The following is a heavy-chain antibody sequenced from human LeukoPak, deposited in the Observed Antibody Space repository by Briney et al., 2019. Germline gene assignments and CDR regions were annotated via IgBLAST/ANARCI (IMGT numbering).Heavy chain of an antibody. D-gene: IGHD3-10*01. J-gene: IGHJ3*02. V-gene: IGHV3-7*03. CDR1: GFTFSRYW. CDR2: IKQDGSGE. CDR3: ARDDYYGSGSAFDI. Sequence: PGGSLRLSCVASGFTFSRYWMSWVRQAPGKGLEWVAKIKQDGSGEYYLDSVKGRFTISRDNAKNSLYLQMNSLRAEDTALYHCARDDYYGSGSAFDIWGQGTMVTVSS.